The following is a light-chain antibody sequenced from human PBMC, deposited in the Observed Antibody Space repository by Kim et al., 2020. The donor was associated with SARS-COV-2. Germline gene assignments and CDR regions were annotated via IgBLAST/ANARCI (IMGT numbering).Light chain of an antibody. Sequence: EIVLTQSPATLSLSPEERATLSCTASQNINSYLAWYQHKPGQPPRLLIYDASYRATGIPARFTGSGYGTDFTLTISGLEPDDFAIYYCQQRDSWPPFTFGQGTRLEIK. V-gene: IGKV3-11*01. J-gene: IGKJ5*01. CDR1: QNINSY. CDR3: QQRDSWPPFT. CDR2: DAS.